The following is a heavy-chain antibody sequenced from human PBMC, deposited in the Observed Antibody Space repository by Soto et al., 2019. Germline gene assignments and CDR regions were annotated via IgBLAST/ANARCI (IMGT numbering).Heavy chain of an antibody. Sequence: XGSLRLSCEASGFTFSSYGMHWVRQAPGKGLEWVAVISYDGSNKYYADSVKGRFTISRDNSKNTLYLQMNSLRAEDTAVYYCAKDRVYGMDVWGQGTTVTVSS. CDR1: GFTFSSYG. V-gene: IGHV3-30*18. CDR2: ISYDGSNK. CDR3: AKDRVYGMDV. J-gene: IGHJ6*02.